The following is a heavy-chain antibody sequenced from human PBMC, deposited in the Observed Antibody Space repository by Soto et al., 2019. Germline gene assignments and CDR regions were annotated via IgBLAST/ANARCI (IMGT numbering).Heavy chain of an antibody. J-gene: IGHJ5*02. CDR2: MNPNSGNT. CDR3: SGERTRGLST. Sequence: QVQLVQSGAEVKKPGASVKVSCKASEYTFTSYDINWVRQATGQGLEWMGWMNPNSGNTAYAQKFLGRVTMTRHTPRRPAHLELRSLGSEGTAVQSRSGERTRGLSTWWQGTLVTCPS. CDR1: EYTFTSYD. V-gene: IGHV1-8*01. D-gene: IGHD3-10*01.